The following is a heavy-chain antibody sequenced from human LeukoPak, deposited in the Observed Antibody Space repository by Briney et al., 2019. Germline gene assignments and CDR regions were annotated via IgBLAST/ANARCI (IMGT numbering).Heavy chain of an antibody. D-gene: IGHD3-16*01. CDR1: GDSVSINIAA. CDR3: ARDQGGLDP. J-gene: IGHJ5*02. V-gene: IGHV6-1*01. CDR2: TYYRSRWFY. Sequence: SQTLSLTCAISGDSVSINIAAWNWIRQSPSRGLEWLGRTYYRSRWFYDYAVSVKSRITINPDTSKNQFSLHLNSVTPGDTAMYYCARDQGGLDPWGQGTLVTVSS.